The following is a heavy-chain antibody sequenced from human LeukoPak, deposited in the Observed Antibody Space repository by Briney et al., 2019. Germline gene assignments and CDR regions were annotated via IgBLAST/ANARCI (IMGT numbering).Heavy chain of an antibody. D-gene: IGHD3-22*01. Sequence: GGSLRLSCAASVFTFSSYWMHWARQAPGKGLVWVSRINSDGSSTSYADSVKGRFTISRDNAKNTLYLQMNSLRAEDTAVYYCARREFYGSSGYPFDYWGQGTLVTVSS. CDR1: VFTFSSYW. V-gene: IGHV3-74*01. J-gene: IGHJ4*02. CDR2: INSDGSST. CDR3: ARREFYGSSGYPFDY.